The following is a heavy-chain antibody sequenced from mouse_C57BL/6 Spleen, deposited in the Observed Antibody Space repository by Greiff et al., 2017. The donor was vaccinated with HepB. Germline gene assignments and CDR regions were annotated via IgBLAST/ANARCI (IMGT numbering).Heavy chain of an antibody. Sequence: EVLLLQSGAGLVKPGASLKLSCAASGFTFTSYAMSWVRQTPEQRLEWVATISHGGGYTYYPDNVKGRFTISEDNSNNNLYMQVSHLKSEDTALYYCANLIYYGFPLAYWGEVTPVTVS. D-gene: IGHD2-3*01. CDR1: GFTFTSYA. V-gene: IGHV5-4*01. J-gene: IGHJ3*01. CDR3: ANLIYYGFPLAY. CDR2: ISHGGGYT.